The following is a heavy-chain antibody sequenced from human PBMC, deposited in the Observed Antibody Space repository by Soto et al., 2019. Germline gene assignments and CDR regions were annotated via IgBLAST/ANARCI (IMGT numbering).Heavy chain of an antibody. CDR3: ARDIGSAAHGGYYYGMDV. Sequence: EVQLVESGGGLVQPGRSLSLSCAASGFMFDDYAMHWVRHAPGKGLEWDSGINWSSGNINYADSGKGRFTISRDNAKNSLYLQMNSLRAEDTALYYCARDIGSAAHGGYYYGMDVWGQGTTVTVSS. V-gene: IGHV3-9*01. J-gene: IGHJ6*02. CDR2: INWSSGNI. D-gene: IGHD3-10*01. CDR1: GFMFDDYA.